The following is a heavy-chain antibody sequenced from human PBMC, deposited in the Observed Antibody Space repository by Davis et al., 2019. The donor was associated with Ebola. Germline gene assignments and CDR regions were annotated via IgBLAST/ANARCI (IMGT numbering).Heavy chain of an antibody. J-gene: IGHJ4*02. V-gene: IGHV1-69*08. Sequence: SVKVSCKASGGSFSDYTSTWVRQAPGQGLEWMGRINPLLGAADYAPTFQGRVTITADKSAVTAYLQLNSLRSEDTAVYYCARAQFPTTSDHWGQGTLVTVSS. D-gene: IGHD1-1*01. CDR2: INPLLGAA. CDR1: GGSFSDYT. CDR3: ARAQFPTTSDH.